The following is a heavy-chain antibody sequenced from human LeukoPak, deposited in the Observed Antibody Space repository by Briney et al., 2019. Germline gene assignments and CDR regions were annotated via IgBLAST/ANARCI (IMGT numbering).Heavy chain of an antibody. Sequence: EASVKVSCKASGGTFSSYAISWVRQAPGQGLEWMGGIIPIFGTANYAQKFQGRVTITADESTSTAHMELSSLRSEDTAVYYCARVRAITIFGVDQRGYFDYWGQGTLVTVSS. D-gene: IGHD3-3*01. CDR2: IIPIFGTA. CDR1: GGTFSSYA. V-gene: IGHV1-69*13. CDR3: ARVRAITIFGVDQRGYFDY. J-gene: IGHJ4*02.